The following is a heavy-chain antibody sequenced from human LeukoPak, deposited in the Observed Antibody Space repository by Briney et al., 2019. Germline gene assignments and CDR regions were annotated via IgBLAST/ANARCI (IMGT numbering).Heavy chain of an antibody. Sequence: SETLSLTCTVSDGSISGYYWTWIRQPPGKGLEWIGCIYYSGSTNYNPSLKSRVTISVDTSKNQFSLHLSSVTAADTAVYYCARHYSGGPQYFDYWGQGTLVTVSS. CDR2: IYYSGST. D-gene: IGHD6-19*01. V-gene: IGHV4-59*08. CDR1: DGSISGYY. CDR3: ARHYSGGPQYFDY. J-gene: IGHJ4*02.